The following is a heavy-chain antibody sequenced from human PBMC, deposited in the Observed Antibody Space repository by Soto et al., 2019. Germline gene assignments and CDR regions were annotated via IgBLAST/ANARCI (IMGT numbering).Heavy chain of an antibody. D-gene: IGHD6-19*01. Sequence: SVKVSCKASGGTFSIYAISWVLQSPLRWREWMGGIIPIFGTANYAQKFQGRVTITADKSTSTAYMELSSLRSEDTAVYYCAIKGPLRRQSTKDYYYGMDVWGQGTTVTVSS. J-gene: IGHJ6*02. CDR3: AIKGPLRRQSTKDYYYGMDV. CDR2: IIPIFGTA. CDR1: GGTFSIYA. V-gene: IGHV1-69*06.